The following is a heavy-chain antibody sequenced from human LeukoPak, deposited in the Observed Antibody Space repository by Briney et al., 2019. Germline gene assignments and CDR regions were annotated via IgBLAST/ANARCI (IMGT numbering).Heavy chain of an antibody. Sequence: AAVKVSRKASGYTFTGYYMHWVRLAPGQGLEWMGWINPNGGGRNYAQKFQGRVTMTRDTSISTAYMELSRLRSDDTAVYYCARELSHYYDSSGYYFPNWFDPWGQGTLVTVSS. D-gene: IGHD3-22*01. CDR1: GYTFTGYY. J-gene: IGHJ5*02. CDR2: INPNGGGR. CDR3: ARELSHYYDSSGYYFPNWFDP. V-gene: IGHV1-2*02.